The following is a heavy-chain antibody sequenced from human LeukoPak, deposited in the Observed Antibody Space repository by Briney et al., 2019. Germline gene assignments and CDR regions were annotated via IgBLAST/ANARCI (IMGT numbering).Heavy chain of an antibody. CDR2: INPSGGST. CDR1: GYTFTSYY. V-gene: IGHV1-46*01. D-gene: IGHD2-21*01. CDR3: ARDRPDSAADY. J-gene: IGHJ4*02. Sequence: ASVKVSCEASGYTFTSYYMHWVRQAPGQGLEWMGIINPSGGSTSYAQKFQGRVTMTRDTSTSTVCMELSSLRSEDTAVYYCARDRPDSAADYWGQGTLVTVSS.